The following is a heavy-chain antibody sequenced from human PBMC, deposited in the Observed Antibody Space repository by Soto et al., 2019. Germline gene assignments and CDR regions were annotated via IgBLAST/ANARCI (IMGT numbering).Heavy chain of an antibody. CDR3: ARDSTRRGSCDI. CDR2: MNHSGST. V-gene: IGHV4-34*01. Sequence: SETLSLTCAVYNGSFSVYYWTWIRQPPGKGLEWIGEMNHSGSTNYNPSLKGRVTMSVDTSKNQFSLKLTSVTAADTAVYYCARDSTRRGSCDIWGQGTMVTVS. D-gene: IGHD4-4*01. J-gene: IGHJ3*02. CDR1: NGSFSVYY.